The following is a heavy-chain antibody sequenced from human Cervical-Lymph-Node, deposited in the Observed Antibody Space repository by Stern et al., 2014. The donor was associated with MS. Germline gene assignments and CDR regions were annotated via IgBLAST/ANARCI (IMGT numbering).Heavy chain of an antibody. V-gene: IGHV1-46*01. CDR2: INPRGGGH. CDR1: GYTFTNYY. CDR3: ARGSTIFYGMDV. Sequence: VQLEESGAEVKKPGASVKVSCTAPGYTFTNYYMNWVRQAPGQGLEWMGIINPRGGGHSYAQKFQGRVPVTRDTSTSTVYMELSSLRSEDTAVYYCARGSTIFYGMDVWGQGTTVTVSS. J-gene: IGHJ6*02. D-gene: IGHD4/OR15-4a*01.